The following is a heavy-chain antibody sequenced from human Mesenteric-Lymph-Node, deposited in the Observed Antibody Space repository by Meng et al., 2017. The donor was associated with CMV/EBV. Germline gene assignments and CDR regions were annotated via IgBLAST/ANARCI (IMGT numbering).Heavy chain of an antibody. Sequence: ASVKVSCKASGYTFTSYGISWVRQAPGQGLEWMGWISAYNGNTNYAQKLQGRVTMTTDTSTSTAYMELRSLRSDDTAVYYCARVLGLSYHSSTSCYTSWFDPWGQGTLVTVSS. CDR2: ISAYNGNT. V-gene: IGHV1-18*01. CDR1: GYTFTSYG. CDR3: ARVLGLSYHSSTSCYTSWFDP. J-gene: IGHJ5*02. D-gene: IGHD2-2*02.